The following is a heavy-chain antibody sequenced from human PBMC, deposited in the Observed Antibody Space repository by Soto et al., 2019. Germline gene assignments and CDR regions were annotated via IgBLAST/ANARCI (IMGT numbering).Heavy chain of an antibody. V-gene: IGHV1-46*01. CDR1: GYTFTSYY. CDR2: INPSGGST. CDR3: ARDFGIAAARYYYYGMDV. J-gene: IGHJ6*02. D-gene: IGHD6-13*01. Sequence: ASVKVSCKASGYTFTSYYVHWVRQAPGQGLEWMGIINPSGGSTSYAQKFQGRVTMTRDTSTSTVYMELSSLRSEDTAVYYCARDFGIAAARYYYYGMDVWGQGTTVTVSS.